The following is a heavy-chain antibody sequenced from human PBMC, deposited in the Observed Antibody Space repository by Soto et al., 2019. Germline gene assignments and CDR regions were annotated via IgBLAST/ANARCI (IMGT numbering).Heavy chain of an antibody. V-gene: IGHV3-21*01. CDR1: GFTFSSYS. J-gene: IGHJ4*02. D-gene: IGHD2-2*03. CDR3: AREAMDIVVVPAAVSVLDY. Sequence: GGSLRLSCAASGFTFSSYSMNWVRQAPGKGLEWVSSISSSSSYIYYADSVKGRFTISRDNAKNSLYLQMNSLRAEDTAVYYCAREAMDIVVVPAAVSVLDYWGQGTLVTVSS. CDR2: ISSSSSYI.